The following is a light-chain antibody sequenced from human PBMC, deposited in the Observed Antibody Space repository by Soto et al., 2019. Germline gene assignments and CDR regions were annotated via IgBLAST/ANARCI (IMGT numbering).Light chain of an antibody. CDR1: SSNIGSFYD. V-gene: IGLV1-40*01. Sequence: QSLLTQPPSVSGAPGQRVTIPCTGSSSNIGSFYDVHWYQQLPGTVPKLLIYGDNNRPSGVPDRFSASKSGTAASLAITGLQAEDEADYYCQSYDNSLNHVVFGGGTKLTVL. CDR2: GDN. J-gene: IGLJ2*01. CDR3: QSYDNSLNHVV.